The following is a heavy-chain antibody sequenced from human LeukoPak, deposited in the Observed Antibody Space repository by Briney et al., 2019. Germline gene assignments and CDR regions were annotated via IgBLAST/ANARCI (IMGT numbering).Heavy chain of an antibody. CDR3: AKGRGFFEGACFDY. CDR1: GFTFSSYG. J-gene: IGHJ4*02. D-gene: IGHD3-3*01. V-gene: IGHV3-30*18. Sequence: GGSLRLSCAASGFTFSSYGMHWVRQAPGKGLEWVAVISYDGSNKYYADSLKGRFTVSRDSSKNTLYLQMNSPRAEDTALYYCAKGRGFFEGACFDYWGRGTLVTVSS. CDR2: ISYDGSNK.